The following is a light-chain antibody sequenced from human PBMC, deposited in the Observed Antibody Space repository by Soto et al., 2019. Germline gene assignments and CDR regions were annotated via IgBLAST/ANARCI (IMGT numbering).Light chain of an antibody. CDR3: SSYAASNTVL. CDR1: SSDIGGYNY. J-gene: IGLJ2*01. Sequence: QSVLTQPPSASGSPGQSVTISCTGTSSDIGGYNYVSWYQQHPGKAPKLMIYEVSKRPSGVPDRFSGSKSGNTASPAVSGLQAEDEADYYCSSYAASNTVLFGGGTKVTVL. V-gene: IGLV2-8*01. CDR2: EVS.